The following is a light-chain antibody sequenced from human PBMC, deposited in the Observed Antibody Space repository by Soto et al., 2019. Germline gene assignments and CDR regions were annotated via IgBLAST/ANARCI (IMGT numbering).Light chain of an antibody. J-gene: IGLJ2*01. CDR3: AAWDDSLSGVV. CDR2: KNN. V-gene: IGLV1-47*01. Sequence: QSVLTQPPSASGTPGQRVTISCSGGSYNVGKNLVYWYQQRPGTAPKLIIFKNNQRPSGVPDRFSGSNSGSSASLAISGLRPEDEADYYCAAWDDSLSGVVFGGGTKLTVL. CDR1: SYNVGKNL.